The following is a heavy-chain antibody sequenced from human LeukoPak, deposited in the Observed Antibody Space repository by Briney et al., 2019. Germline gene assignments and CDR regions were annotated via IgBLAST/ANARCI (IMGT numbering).Heavy chain of an antibody. CDR1: GGSISSSNYY. CDR2: IYYSGST. V-gene: IGHV4-39*01. Sequence: SETLSLTCTVSGGSISSSNYYWGWIRQPPGKGLEWIGSIYYSGSTYYNPSLKSRVTISVDTSKNQFSLKLSSVTAADTAVYYCARHQYVTGRFDPWGQGTLITVSS. D-gene: IGHD2-8*02. J-gene: IGHJ5*02. CDR3: ARHQYVTGRFDP.